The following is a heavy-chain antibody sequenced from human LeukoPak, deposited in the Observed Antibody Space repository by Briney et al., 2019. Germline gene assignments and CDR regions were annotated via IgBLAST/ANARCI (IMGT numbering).Heavy chain of an antibody. D-gene: IGHD6-13*01. J-gene: IGHJ4*02. CDR2: INHSGST. CDR1: GGSFSGYY. Sequence: SETLSLTCAVYGGSFSGYYWSWIRQPPGKGLEWIGEINHSGSTNYNPPLKSRVTISVATPKNQFSLKLTSFTATNQSGYYFARVGRDSSSDAYFDYWGQGTLVTVSS. V-gene: IGHV4-34*01. CDR3: ARVGRDSSSDAYFDY.